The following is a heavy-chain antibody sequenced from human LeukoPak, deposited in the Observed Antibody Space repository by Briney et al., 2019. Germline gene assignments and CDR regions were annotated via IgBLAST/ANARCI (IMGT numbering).Heavy chain of an antibody. CDR1: GYTFTSYD. V-gene: IGHV1-8*01. D-gene: IGHD2/OR15-2a*01. CDR2: MNPNSGNT. Sequence: GASVKVSCKASGYTFTSYDINWARQATGQGLEWMGWMNPNSGNTGYAQKFQGRVTMTRNTSISTAYMELSSLRSEDTAVYYCASAAKYRKRGAFDIWGQGTMVTVSS. J-gene: IGHJ3*02. CDR3: ASAAKYRKRGAFDI.